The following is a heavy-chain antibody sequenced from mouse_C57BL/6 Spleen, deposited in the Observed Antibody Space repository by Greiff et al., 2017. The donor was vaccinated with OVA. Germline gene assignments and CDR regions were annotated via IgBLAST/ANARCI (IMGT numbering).Heavy chain of an antibody. Sequence: EVQLVESGGGLVKPGGSLKLSCAASGFTFSSYAMSWVRQTPEKRLEWVATISDGGSYTSYPDNVKGRFTISRDNAKNNLYLQMSHRKSEDTAMYYWARARYYFDYWGKGTTRTVSS. CDR1: GFTFSSYA. CDR3: ARARYYFDY. J-gene: IGHJ2*01. V-gene: IGHV5-4*01. CDR2: ISDGGSYT.